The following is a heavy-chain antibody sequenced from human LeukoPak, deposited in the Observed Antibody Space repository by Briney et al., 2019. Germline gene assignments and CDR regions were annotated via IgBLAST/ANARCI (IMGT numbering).Heavy chain of an antibody. CDR2: INPNSGGT. CDR3: ARLAVAGTRYYYYGMDV. Sequence: ASVTVSCTASGYTFTGYYMHWVRQAPGQGLEWMGRINPNSGGTNYAQKFQGRVTMTRDTSISTAYMELSRLRSDDTAVYYCARLAVAGTRYYYYGMDVWGQGITVTVSS. V-gene: IGHV1-2*06. J-gene: IGHJ6*02. CDR1: GYTFTGYY. D-gene: IGHD6-19*01.